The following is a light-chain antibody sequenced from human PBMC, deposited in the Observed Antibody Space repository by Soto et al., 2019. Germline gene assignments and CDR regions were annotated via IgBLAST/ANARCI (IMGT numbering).Light chain of an antibody. CDR1: QSVRSNF. J-gene: IGKJ1*01. CDR2: GAS. Sequence: EIVLTQSPGTLSLSPGERATLSCRASQSVRSNFLAWYQQKPGQAPRLLIYGASNRATGIPDRFSGSGSGTDFTLTISRLEPEDFAVYYCQQYGSSPRTFGQGTKV. V-gene: IGKV3-20*01. CDR3: QQYGSSPRT.